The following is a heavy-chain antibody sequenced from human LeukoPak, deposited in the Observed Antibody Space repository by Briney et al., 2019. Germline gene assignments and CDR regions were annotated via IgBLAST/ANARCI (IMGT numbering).Heavy chain of an antibody. Sequence: SETLSLTCTVSGGSISSYYWSWIRQPPGKGLEWIGYIYYSGSTNYNPSLKSRVTISVDTSKNQFSLKLSSVTAADTAVYYCARAVLSDYVLFDYWGQGTLVAVSS. J-gene: IGHJ4*02. CDR1: GGSISSYY. CDR3: ARAVLSDYVLFDY. D-gene: IGHD4-17*01. V-gene: IGHV4-59*08. CDR2: IYYSGST.